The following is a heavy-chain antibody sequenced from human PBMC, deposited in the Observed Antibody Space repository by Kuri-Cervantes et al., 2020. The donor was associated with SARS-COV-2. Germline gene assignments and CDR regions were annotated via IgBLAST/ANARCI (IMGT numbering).Heavy chain of an antibody. J-gene: IGHJ3*02. CDR3: ASQSSFDGFDI. D-gene: IGHD2-15*01. CDR2: INPDGSYT. Sequence: GGSLRLSCAASGFTFSSYAMSWVRQAPGKGLVWVSRINPDGSYTNNADSVKGRFTLSRDNAKNMLYLQMDSLRAEDTAVYYCASQSSFDGFDIWGKGTMVTVSS. CDR1: GFTFSSYA. V-gene: IGHV3-74*01.